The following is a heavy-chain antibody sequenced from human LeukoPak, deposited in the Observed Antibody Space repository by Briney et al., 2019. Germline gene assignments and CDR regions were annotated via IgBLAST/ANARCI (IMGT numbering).Heavy chain of an antibody. V-gene: IGHV3-21*01. D-gene: IGHD2-15*01. CDR1: GFTFSSYS. CDR3: ASGSSRARDAFDI. Sequence: GGSLRLSCAASGFTFSSYSMNWVRQAPGKGLEWVSSISSSSSYIYYADSVKGRFTISRDNAKNPLYLQMNSLRAEDTAVYYCASGSSRARDAFDIWGQGTMVTVSS. CDR2: ISSSSSYI. J-gene: IGHJ3*02.